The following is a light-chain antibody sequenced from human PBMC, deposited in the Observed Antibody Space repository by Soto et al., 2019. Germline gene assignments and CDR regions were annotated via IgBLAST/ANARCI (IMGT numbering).Light chain of an antibody. CDR2: GAS. CDR3: QQYNNWPWT. CDR1: QSISGT. Sequence: EIVMTQSPAALSVSPGGRATLSCRASQSISGTLAWYQQKPGQAPRLLIHGASTRAPGFPARFSGSGSGTDFTLTISSLQSEDFAVYYCQQYNNWPWTFGQGTKVDIK. V-gene: IGKV3-15*01. J-gene: IGKJ1*01.